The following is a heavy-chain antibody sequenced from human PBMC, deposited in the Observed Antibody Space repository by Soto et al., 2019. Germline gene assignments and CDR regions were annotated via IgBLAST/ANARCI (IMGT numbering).Heavy chain of an antibody. D-gene: IGHD2-2*01. CDR3: AKFGDIVVVPVPGWFDL. V-gene: IGHV3-23*01. Sequence: HPGGSLRLSCAASGFTFSSYAMSWVRQAPGKGLEWVSAISGSGGSTYYADSVKGRFTISRDNSKNTLYLQMNSLRAEDTAVYYCAKFGDIVVVPVPGWFDLCGQGTLVTVSS. CDR2: ISGSGGST. J-gene: IGHJ5*02. CDR1: GFTFSSYA.